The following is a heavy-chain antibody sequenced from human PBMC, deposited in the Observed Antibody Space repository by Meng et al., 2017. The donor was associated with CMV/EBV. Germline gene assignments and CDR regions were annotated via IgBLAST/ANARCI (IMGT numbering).Heavy chain of an antibody. CDR3: ARYAGATFAYYYYGMDV. Sequence: GESLKISCAASGFTFSSYSMNWVRQAPGKGLEWVSSISSSSSYIYYADSVKGRFTISRDNAKNSLYPQMNSLRAEDTAVYYCARYAGATFAYYYYGMDVWGQGTTVTVSS. CDR2: ISSSSSYI. D-gene: IGHD1-26*01. J-gene: IGHJ6*02. V-gene: IGHV3-21*01. CDR1: GFTFSSYS.